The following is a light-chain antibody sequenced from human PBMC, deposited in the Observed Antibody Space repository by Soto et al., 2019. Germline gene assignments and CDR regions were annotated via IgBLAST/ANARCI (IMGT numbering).Light chain of an antibody. J-gene: IGKJ4*01. CDR1: QRVFNN. Sequence: DVQMPQSPSSLSASVGDSATITCRASQRVFNNLSWFQQRPGKGTKLLIYDSSSLHAGVQSRFSGSGYGTDFTLTLSTVQPEDSAIYYCHQRSSTPLTFGGGTRVELK. CDR2: DSS. CDR3: HQRSSTPLT. V-gene: IGKV1-39*01.